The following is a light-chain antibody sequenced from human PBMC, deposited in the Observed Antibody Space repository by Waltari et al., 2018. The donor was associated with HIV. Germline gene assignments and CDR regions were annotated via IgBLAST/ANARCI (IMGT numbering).Light chain of an antibody. J-gene: IGLJ2*01. CDR2: KDS. V-gene: IGLV3-25*03. Sequence: SYALTQPPSVSVSPGQPARITCSGDALPKQLGYWYQQKPGQAPVLVIYKDSERPSGIPERLSGSSSGTTVTLTISGVQSEDEADYYCQSVDSSGTYVVFGGGTKLTV. CDR1: ALPKQL. CDR3: QSVDSSGTYVV.